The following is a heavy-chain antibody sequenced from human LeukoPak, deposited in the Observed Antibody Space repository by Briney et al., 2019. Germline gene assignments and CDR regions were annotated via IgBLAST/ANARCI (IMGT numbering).Heavy chain of an antibody. J-gene: IGHJ4*02. V-gene: IGHV3-74*01. CDR1: GFTFSSYW. D-gene: IGHD3-10*01. CDR2: INSDGSST. CDR3: ARGSYYYTSGSHFHPFDY. Sequence: GGSLRLSCAVSGFTFSSYWMHWVRQAPGKGLVWVSRINSDGSSTSYADSVKGRFTISRDNAKNSLYLQMNSLRDDDTAVYYCARGSYYYTSGSHFHPFDYWGQGTLVAVSS.